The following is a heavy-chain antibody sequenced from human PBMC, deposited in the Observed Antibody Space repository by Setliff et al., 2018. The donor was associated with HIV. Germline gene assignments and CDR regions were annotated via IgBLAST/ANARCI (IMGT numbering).Heavy chain of an antibody. Sequence: ASVKVSCKASGYSFTNYGISWVRQAPGQGLEWMGWISAYNGNTNYAQKFQGRITLAADDVTSTAYMELRSLRSDDTAMYYCVRDGAGHYDNRGYFGNFNFWGQGTPVTVSS. CDR1: GYSFTNYG. V-gene: IGHV1-18*01. CDR2: ISAYNGNT. J-gene: IGHJ4*02. D-gene: IGHD3-22*01. CDR3: VRDGAGHYDNRGYFGNFNF.